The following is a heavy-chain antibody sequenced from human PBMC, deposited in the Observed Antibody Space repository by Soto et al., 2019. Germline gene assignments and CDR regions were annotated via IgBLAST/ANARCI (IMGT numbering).Heavy chain of an antibody. CDR2: IYYSGST. CDR1: GGSISSYY. V-gene: IGHV4-59*01. D-gene: IGHD6-19*01. CDR3: ASPQGESRGGDNWSAP. Sequence: SETLSLTCTVSGGSISSYYWSWIRQPPGKGLEWIGYIYYSGSTNYNPSLKSRVTISVDTSKNQFSLKLSSVTAADTAVYYCASPQGESRGGDNWSAPWGQGTLVTVSS. J-gene: IGHJ5*02.